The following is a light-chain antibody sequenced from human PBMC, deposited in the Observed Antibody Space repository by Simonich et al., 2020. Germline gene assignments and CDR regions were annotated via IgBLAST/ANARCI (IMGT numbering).Light chain of an antibody. CDR2: WAS. Sequence: DIVMTQSPDSLAVSLGERATINCKSSQSVLYSSNNKNYLACYQQKTGQPPKLLIYWASTRESGVPERFSGSGSGTDFTLTISSLQAEDVAVYYCQQYYSTPRTFGQGTKVEIK. CDR1: QSVLYSSNNKNY. CDR3: QQYYSTPRT. V-gene: IGKV4-1*01. J-gene: IGKJ1*01.